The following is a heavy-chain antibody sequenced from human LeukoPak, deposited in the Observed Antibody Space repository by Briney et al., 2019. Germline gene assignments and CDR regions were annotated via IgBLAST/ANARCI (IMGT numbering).Heavy chain of an antibody. CDR2: IYPGDSDI. V-gene: IGHV5-51*01. CDR1: GYTFTSHW. J-gene: IGHJ4*02. D-gene: IGHD3-16*02. CDR3: ARGYRLDS. Sequence: KPGESLKISCKGSGYTFTSHWIAWVRQMPGKGLEWMGVIYPGDSDIRYSPSFQGQVTISADKSISTAYLQWSSLKASDTAMYYCARGYRLDSWGQGTLVTVSS.